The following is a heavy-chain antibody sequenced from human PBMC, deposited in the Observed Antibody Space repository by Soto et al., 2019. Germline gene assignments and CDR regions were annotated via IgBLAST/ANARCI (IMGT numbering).Heavy chain of an antibody. D-gene: IGHD4-4*01. V-gene: IGHV1-8*01. CDR3: ASQRGSYRGWYFDL. Sequence: ASVKVSCKAAGYTFTSNDINWVRQATGQGLEWMGWMNPNSGNTGYAQKLQGRITMTRNTSMSTAYMELRSLRSDDTAVYYCASQRGSYRGWYFDLWGRGTLVTVSS. J-gene: IGHJ2*01. CDR2: MNPNSGNT. CDR1: GYTFTSND.